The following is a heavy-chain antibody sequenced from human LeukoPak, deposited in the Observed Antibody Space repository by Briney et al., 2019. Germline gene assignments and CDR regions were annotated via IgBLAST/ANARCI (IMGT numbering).Heavy chain of an antibody. J-gene: IGHJ4*02. CDR2: IIPIFGTA. CDR1: GGTFSSYA. V-gene: IGHV1-69*13. D-gene: IGHD6-13*01. Sequence: SVKVSCKASGGTFSSYAISWVRQAPGQGLEWMGGIIPIFGTANYAQKFQGRVMITADESTSTAYMELSSLRSEDTAVYYCARGRQPHTVYYFDYWGQGTLVTVSS. CDR3: ARGRQPHTVYYFDY.